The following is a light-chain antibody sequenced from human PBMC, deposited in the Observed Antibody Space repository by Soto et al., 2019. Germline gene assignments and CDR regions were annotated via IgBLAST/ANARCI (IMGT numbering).Light chain of an antibody. J-gene: IGKJ1*01. V-gene: IGKV3-20*01. CDR1: QSVSSAY. CDR3: QQYGNLPRT. Sequence: EIVLTQSPGTLSLSPGERATLSCRASQSVSSAYLAWHQQKPGQAPRLLIYGASSRATGIPDRFSGSGSGTDFTLTISRLEPEDFAVYYCQQYGNLPRTFGQGTKVEIK. CDR2: GAS.